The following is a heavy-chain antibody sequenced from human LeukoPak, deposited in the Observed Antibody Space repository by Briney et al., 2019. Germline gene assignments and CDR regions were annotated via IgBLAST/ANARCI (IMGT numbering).Heavy chain of an antibody. J-gene: IGHJ4*02. CDR1: GFTFSNAW. CDR3: ANLPPEGWGDY. Sequence: PGGSLRLSCAASGFTFSNAWMSWVRQAPGKGLEWVGRIKSKTDGGTTDYAAPVKGRFTISRDDSKNTLYLQMNSLRAEDTAVYYCANLPPEGWGDYWGQGTLVTVSS. CDR2: IKSKTDGGTT. D-gene: IGHD3-16*01. V-gene: IGHV3-15*01.